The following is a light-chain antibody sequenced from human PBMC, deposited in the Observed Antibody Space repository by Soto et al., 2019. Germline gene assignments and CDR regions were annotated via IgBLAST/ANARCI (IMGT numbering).Light chain of an antibody. CDR2: AAS. J-gene: IGKJ1*01. CDR1: QSVTSRN. V-gene: IGKV3-20*01. Sequence: EIVLTQSPGPLSLSPGERVSLSCRASQSVTSRNLAWYQQKPGQAPRLLIYAASSRATGIPDRFSGSGSGTDFTLTISRLEPEDFAVYYCQQYNTSPPTCGQGTKV. CDR3: QQYNTSPPT.